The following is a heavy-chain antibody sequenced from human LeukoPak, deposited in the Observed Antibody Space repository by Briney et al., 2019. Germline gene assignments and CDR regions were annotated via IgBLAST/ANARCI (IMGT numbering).Heavy chain of an antibody. CDR1: GYSISSGYY. CDR3: ARCSSSWYPYYYYMDV. Sequence: KPSETLSLTCTVSGYSISSGYYWGWIRQPPGKGLEWIGSIYHSGSTYYNPSLKSRVTISVDTSKNQFSLKLSSVTAADTAVYYCARCSSSWYPYYYYMDVWGKGTTVTISS. CDR2: IYHSGST. V-gene: IGHV4-38-2*02. D-gene: IGHD6-13*01. J-gene: IGHJ6*03.